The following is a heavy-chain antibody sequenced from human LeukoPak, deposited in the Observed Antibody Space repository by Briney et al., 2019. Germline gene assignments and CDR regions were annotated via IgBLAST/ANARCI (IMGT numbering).Heavy chain of an antibody. J-gene: IGHJ4*02. V-gene: IGHV3-11*04. CDR3: ARDGPIFGVVIGDY. D-gene: IGHD3-3*01. CDR1: GFTFSDYY. CDR2: ISDSGSTL. Sequence: GGSPRLSCAASGFTFSDYYMSWIRQAPGKGLESVSYISDSGSTLYYADSVKGRFTISRDNAKNSLYLQMNSLRAKDTAVYYCARDGPIFGVVIGDYWGQGTLVTVSS.